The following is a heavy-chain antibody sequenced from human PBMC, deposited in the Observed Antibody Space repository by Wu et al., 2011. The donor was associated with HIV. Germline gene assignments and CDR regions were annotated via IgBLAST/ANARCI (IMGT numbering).Heavy chain of an antibody. D-gene: IGHD3-10*01. CDR1: GYTFTTYG. Sequence: QVQLVQSGAEVKKPGASVKVSCKASGYTFTTYGVSWVRQAPGQGLEWMGWISAYSGNTNYAQKLQGRVTITADKSTSTAYMELSSLRSEDTAVYYCALRTRAGSGSDYWGQGTLVTVSS. V-gene: IGHV1-18*01. CDR2: ISAYSGNT. CDR3: ALRTRAGSGSDY. J-gene: IGHJ4*02.